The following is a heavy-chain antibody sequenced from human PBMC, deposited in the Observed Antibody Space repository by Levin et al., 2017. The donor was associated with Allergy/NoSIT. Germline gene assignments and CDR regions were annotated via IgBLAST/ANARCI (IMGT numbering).Heavy chain of an antibody. V-gene: IGHV3-66*01. CDR1: GFTVYNNY. CDR2: IYSGGDT. Sequence: LGESLKISYGASGFTVYNNYMSWVRQAPGKGLEWVSLIYSGGDTYYADSVKGRFTISRDKSKNTLYLQMNSLRVEDTAVYYCARGPTGRALPGPPDDFWGQGILVTVSS. D-gene: IGHD6-19*01. J-gene: IGHJ4*02. CDR3: ARGPTGRALPGPPDDF.